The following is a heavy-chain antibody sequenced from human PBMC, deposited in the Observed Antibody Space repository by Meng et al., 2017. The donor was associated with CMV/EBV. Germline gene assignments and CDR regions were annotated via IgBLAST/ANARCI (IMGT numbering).Heavy chain of an antibody. CDR1: SYTFTSYG. D-gene: IGHD2-15*01. CDR3: ARMEVGGGSCYSDY. CDR2: ISAYNGNT. J-gene: IGHJ4*02. Sequence: LRLVQSGAEVKKPGASVQVSCKASSYTFTSYGIRWVRQAPGQGLEWMGLISAYNGNTNYAQKLQGRVTMTTDTSTSTAYMELRSLRSDDTAVYYCARMEVGGGSCYSDYWGQGTLVTVSS. V-gene: IGHV1-18*01.